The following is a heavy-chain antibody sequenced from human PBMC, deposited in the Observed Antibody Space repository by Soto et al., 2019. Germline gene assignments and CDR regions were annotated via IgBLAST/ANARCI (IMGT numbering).Heavy chain of an antibody. CDR2: ISSSSSYI. CDR3: ARDPLGGVSANMDV. Sequence: LRLSCAASGFTFSSYSMNWVRQAPGKGLEWVSSISSSSSYIYYADSVKGRFTISRDNAKNSLYLQMNSLRAEDTAVYYCARDPLGGVSANMDVWGQGTTVTVSS. D-gene: IGHD2-21*02. J-gene: IGHJ6*02. V-gene: IGHV3-21*01. CDR1: GFTFSSYS.